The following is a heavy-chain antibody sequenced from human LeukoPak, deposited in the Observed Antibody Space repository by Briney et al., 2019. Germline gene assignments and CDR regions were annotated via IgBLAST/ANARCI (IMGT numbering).Heavy chain of an antibody. Sequence: ASVKVSCKASGGTFSSYAISWVRQAPGQGLEWMGGIIPIFGTANYAQRFQGRVTITADESTSTAYMELSSLRSEDTAVYYCARDPRAIDYGRAFDIWGQGTMVTVSS. CDR2: IIPIFGTA. V-gene: IGHV1-69*13. CDR1: GGTFSSYA. D-gene: IGHD4-17*01. J-gene: IGHJ3*02. CDR3: ARDPRAIDYGRAFDI.